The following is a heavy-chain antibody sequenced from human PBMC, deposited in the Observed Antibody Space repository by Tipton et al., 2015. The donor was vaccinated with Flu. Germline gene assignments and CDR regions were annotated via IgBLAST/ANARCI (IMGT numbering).Heavy chain of an antibody. D-gene: IGHD2-15*01. V-gene: IGHV4-4*02. CDR1: GGSISSSTW. CDR3: ARDRTGYCTGGTCYWTSYGMDV. CDR2: VYHDGST. Sequence: SLRLSCAVSGGSISSSTWWSWVRQPPGKGLEWIGEVYHDGSTNYSPSLESRVTISVDESRNHFSLKLSSVTAADTAIYYCARDRTGYCTGGTCYWTSYGMDVWGLGTTVTVSS. J-gene: IGHJ6*02.